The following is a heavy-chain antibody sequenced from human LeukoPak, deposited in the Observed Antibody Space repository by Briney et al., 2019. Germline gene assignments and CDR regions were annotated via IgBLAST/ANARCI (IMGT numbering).Heavy chain of an antibody. CDR3: ARVLPGDHVWYLDY. CDR2: INHSGST. J-gene: IGHJ4*02. D-gene: IGHD3-16*01. V-gene: IGHV4-34*01. CDR1: GGSFSGYY. Sequence: SETLSLTCAVYGGSFSGYYWSWIRQPPGKGLEWIGEINHSGSTIYNPSLKSRITISVDTSKNQFSLKLRSVTAADTAVYYCARVLPGDHVWYLDYWGQGTLVTVPS.